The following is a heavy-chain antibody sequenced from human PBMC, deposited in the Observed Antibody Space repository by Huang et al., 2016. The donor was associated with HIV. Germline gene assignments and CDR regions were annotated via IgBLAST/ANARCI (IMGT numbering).Heavy chain of an antibody. J-gene: IGHJ5*01. V-gene: IGHV3-30*02. CDR1: GFTFSTYG. D-gene: IGHD3-16*02. CDR2: IRYDGSNR. Sequence: QVQLVESGGGVVQPGGSLRLSCAASGFTFSTYGMHWVRQAPGKGLEWVAFIRYDGSNRDYVNSVKGRLTISRDNSKNTLYLQMNSLRAEDTAVYYCAKDYQDWFDPWGQGTLVTVSS. CDR3: AKDYQDWFDP.